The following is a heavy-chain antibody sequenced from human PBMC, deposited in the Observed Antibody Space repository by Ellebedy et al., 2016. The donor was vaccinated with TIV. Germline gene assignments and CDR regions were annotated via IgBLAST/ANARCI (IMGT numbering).Heavy chain of an antibody. D-gene: IGHD3-16*01. CDR2: ISSDGSST. CDR1: GFTFSSFA. CDR3: AKGTSSGFNYDRVGLEY. J-gene: IGHJ4*02. Sequence: GESLKISCAASGFTFSSFAMHWVRQPPGKGLEWLSVISSDGSSTYHADSVKGRFTITRDNSKNTLLLQMNRLRSEDTAVYYCAKGTSSGFNYDRVGLEYWGQGTLVTVSS. V-gene: IGHV3-23*01.